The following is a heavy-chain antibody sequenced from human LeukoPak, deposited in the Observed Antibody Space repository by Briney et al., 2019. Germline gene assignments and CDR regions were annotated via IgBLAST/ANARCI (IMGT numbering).Heavy chain of an antibody. CDR3: AKVGLGGSYFDY. V-gene: IGHV3-74*01. CDR2: IESDGTST. J-gene: IGHJ4*02. D-gene: IGHD1-26*01. CDR1: GFTFTTSW. Sequence: GGSLRLSCAASGFTFTTSWMHWFRQAPGKGLVWVSRIESDGTSTTYADSVKGRFTISRDNAKNTLYLQMNSLRAEDTAVYYCAKVGLGGSYFDYWGQGTLVTVSS.